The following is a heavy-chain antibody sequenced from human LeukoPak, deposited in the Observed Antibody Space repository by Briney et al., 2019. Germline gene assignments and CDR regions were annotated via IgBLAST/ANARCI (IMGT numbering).Heavy chain of an antibody. CDR2: IYPGDSDT. J-gene: IGHJ3*02. CDR3: ARQGGIVGATSAFDI. Sequence: GESLKISCQGSGYSFTSYWIGWVRQMPGKGLEWMGIIYPGDSDTRYSPSFQGQVTFSADKSISTAYLQWSSLKASDTAMYYCARQGGIVGATSAFDIWGQGTMVTVSS. V-gene: IGHV5-51*01. CDR1: GYSFTSYW. D-gene: IGHD1-26*01.